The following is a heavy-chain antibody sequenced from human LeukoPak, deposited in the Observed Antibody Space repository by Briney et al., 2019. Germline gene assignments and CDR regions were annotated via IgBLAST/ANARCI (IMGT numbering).Heavy chain of an antibody. Sequence: GGSLRLSCAASGFTFSSYSMNWVRQAPGKGLEWVSSISSSSSYIYYADSVKGRFTISRDNAKNSLYLQMNSLRAEDTAVYYCAKDGGYGGNSNYYYYGMDVWGQGTTVTVSS. CDR3: AKDGGYGGNSNYYYYGMDV. D-gene: IGHD4-23*01. CDR1: GFTFSSYS. V-gene: IGHV3-21*01. CDR2: ISSSSSYI. J-gene: IGHJ6*02.